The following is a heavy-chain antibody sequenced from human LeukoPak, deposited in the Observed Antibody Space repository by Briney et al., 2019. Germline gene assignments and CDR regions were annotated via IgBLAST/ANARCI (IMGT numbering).Heavy chain of an antibody. Sequence: GGSLRLSCAASGFTFSSYSIHWVRQAPGKGLEGGAVIWYDGSNKYYADSVRGRFTISRDNSKNTLYLQMNSLRAEDTAVYYCATTVAVAGGFDYWGQGTLVTVSS. J-gene: IGHJ4*02. V-gene: IGHV3-33*01. CDR3: ATTVAVAGGFDY. CDR2: IWYDGSNK. CDR1: GFTFSSYS. D-gene: IGHD6-19*01.